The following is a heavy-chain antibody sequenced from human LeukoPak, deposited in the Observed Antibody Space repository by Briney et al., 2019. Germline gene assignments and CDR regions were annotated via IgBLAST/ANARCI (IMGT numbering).Heavy chain of an antibody. CDR3: ARILSSSSSYYYYYMDV. CDR2: ISSGSTYI. CDR1: GFTFNTYS. J-gene: IGHJ6*03. Sequence: GGSLRLSCTASGFTFNTYSMNWVRQAPGKGLEWVSSISSGSTYIYYTDSVKGRFTISRDNAKNSLYLQMNSLRAEDTAVYYCARILSSSSSYYYYYMDVWGKGTTVTVSS. D-gene: IGHD6-6*01. V-gene: IGHV3-21*01.